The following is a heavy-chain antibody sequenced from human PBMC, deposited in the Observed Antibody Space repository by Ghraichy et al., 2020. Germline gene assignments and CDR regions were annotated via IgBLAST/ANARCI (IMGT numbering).Heavy chain of an antibody. D-gene: IGHD3-9*01. Sequence: GGSLRLSCAASGFTFSNYDMHWVRQAPGKGLEWVGLIRFDGSNEHYADSVQGRFTISRDNSKNTLYLQMNSLRHEDTAVYYCAKNLRLFDWLLTRGYWGQGTLFTVSS. CDR3: AKNLRLFDWLLTRGY. CDR1: GFTFSNYD. J-gene: IGHJ4*02. V-gene: IGHV3-30*02. CDR2: IRFDGSNE.